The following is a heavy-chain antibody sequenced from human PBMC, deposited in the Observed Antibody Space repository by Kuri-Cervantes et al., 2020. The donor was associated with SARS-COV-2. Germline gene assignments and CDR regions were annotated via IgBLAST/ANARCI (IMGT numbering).Heavy chain of an antibody. V-gene: IGHV3-30*04. J-gene: IGHJ4*02. CDR3: ARGGYYDSSGYYEFDY. Sequence: GESLKISCTASEFTFSSYAMHWVRQAPGKGLEWVAVISFDGSNKYYADSVKGRFTISRDNSNNTLYLQMDSLRAEDTAVYYCARGGYYDSSGYYEFDYWGQGTLVTVSS. CDR1: EFTFSSYA. CDR2: ISFDGSNK. D-gene: IGHD3-22*01.